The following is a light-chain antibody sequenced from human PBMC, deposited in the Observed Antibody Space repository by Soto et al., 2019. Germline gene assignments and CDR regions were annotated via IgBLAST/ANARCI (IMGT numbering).Light chain of an antibody. J-gene: IGKJ1*01. Sequence: EILMTQYPATLSVSPGERATLSCRASQSVSSNLAWYQQKPGQDHRLLIYGASTRATGIPARFSGSGYGTEFTLTISSLQSEDFAVYYCQQLRAFGQGTKV. CDR1: QSVSSN. V-gene: IGKV3-15*01. CDR3: QQLRA. CDR2: GAS.